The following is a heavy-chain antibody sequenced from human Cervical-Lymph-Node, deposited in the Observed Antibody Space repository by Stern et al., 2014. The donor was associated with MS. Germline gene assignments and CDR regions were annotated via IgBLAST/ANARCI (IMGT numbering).Heavy chain of an antibody. Sequence: QMQLVQSGSELKKPGASVKVSCKASGYTFTHYGINWVRQAPGQGLEWMGWVNTHTGIPTYAQDFTGRFLFSIDASVSTAYLHIINLKADDTAIYYCARLRVGNITRDYWGPGTLVTVSS. CDR3: ARLRVGNITRDY. J-gene: IGHJ4*02. CDR1: GYTFTHYG. CDR2: VNTHTGIP. D-gene: IGHD1-26*01. V-gene: IGHV7-4-1*02.